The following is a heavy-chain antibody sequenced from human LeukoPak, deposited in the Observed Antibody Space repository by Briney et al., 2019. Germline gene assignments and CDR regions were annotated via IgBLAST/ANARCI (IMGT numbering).Heavy chain of an antibody. CDR2: IRYDGSNK. CDR1: GFTFSSYG. J-gene: IGHJ4*02. D-gene: IGHD1-26*01. CDR3: AKDVGATTLNFDC. Sequence: GGSLRLSRAASGFTFSSYGMHWVRQAPGKGLEWVAFIRYDGSNKYYADSVKGRFTISRDNSKNTLYLQMNRLRAEDTAVYYCAKDVGATTLNFDCWGQGTLVTVSS. V-gene: IGHV3-30*02.